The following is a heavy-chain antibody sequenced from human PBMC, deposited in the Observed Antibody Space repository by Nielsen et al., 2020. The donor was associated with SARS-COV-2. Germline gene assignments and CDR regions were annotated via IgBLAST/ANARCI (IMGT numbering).Heavy chain of an antibody. Sequence: GALKISCVASGFTFSTNWMHWVRQAPGKGLVWVSRITSDGSRTTYADSVQGRFTISRDNAKNTLYLQMNSLRAEDTAVYYCARHPVVVVPAAVSYYYYGMDVWGQGNPGHRLL. CDR1: GFTFSTNW. V-gene: IGHV3-74*01. J-gene: IGHJ6*02. CDR3: ARHPVVVVPAAVSYYYYGMDV. CDR2: ITSDGSRT. D-gene: IGHD2-2*01.